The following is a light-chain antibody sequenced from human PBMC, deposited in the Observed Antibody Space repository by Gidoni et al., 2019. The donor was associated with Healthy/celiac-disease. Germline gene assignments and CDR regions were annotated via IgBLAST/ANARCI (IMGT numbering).Light chain of an antibody. CDR2: TAS. V-gene: IGKV1-5*03. J-gene: IGKJ1*01. CDR1: QSISSW. CDR3: QQYNSPWT. Sequence: DIQMTQSPSTLSASVGDRVTITCRASQSISSWLAWYQQKPGKAPKLLIYTASSLDSGVPSRFSGSGSGTEFTLTISSLQPDDFATYYRQQYNSPWTFGQGTKVEIK.